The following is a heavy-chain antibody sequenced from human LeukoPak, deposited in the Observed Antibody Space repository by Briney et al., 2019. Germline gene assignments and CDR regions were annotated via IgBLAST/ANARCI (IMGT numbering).Heavy chain of an antibody. CDR2: ISSSSSYI. V-gene: IGHV3-21*01. J-gene: IGHJ4*02. D-gene: IGHD3-10*01. CDR3: ARDGYYYGSGSYYKVDFDY. Sequence: PGGSLRLSCAASGFTFSSYSMNWVRQAPGKGLEWVSSISSSSSYIYYADSVKGRFTTSRDNAKNSLYLQMNSLRAEDTAVYYCARDGYYYGSGSYYKVDFDYWGQGTLVTVSS. CDR1: GFTFSSYS.